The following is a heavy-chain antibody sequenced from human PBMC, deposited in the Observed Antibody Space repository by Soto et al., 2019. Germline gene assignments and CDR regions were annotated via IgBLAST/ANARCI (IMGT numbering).Heavy chain of an antibody. D-gene: IGHD1-26*01. J-gene: IGHJ4*02. CDR1: GGTFSSYA. V-gene: IGHV1-69*01. CDR3: ARWYSGSYYGSGGHFDY. CDR2: IIPIFGTA. Sequence: QVQLVQSGAEVKKPGSSVKVSCKASGGTFSSYALSWVRQAPGQGLEWMGGIIPIFGTANYAQKFQGRVTITADESTSTAYMELSSLRSEDTAVYYCARWYSGSYYGSGGHFDYWGQGTLVTVSS.